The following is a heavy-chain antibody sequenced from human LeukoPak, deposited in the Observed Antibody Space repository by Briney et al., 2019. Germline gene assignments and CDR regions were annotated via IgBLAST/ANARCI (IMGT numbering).Heavy chain of an antibody. D-gene: IGHD2-15*01. CDR1: GGTFSSYA. Sequence: SVKVSCKASGGTFSSYAISWVRQAPGQGLEWMGGIIPIFGTANYAQKFQGRVTITADEPTSTAYMELSSLRSEDTAVYYCASTKVVVAATGNYYYYGMDVWGQGTTVTVSS. CDR2: IIPIFGTA. V-gene: IGHV1-69*13. J-gene: IGHJ6*02. CDR3: ASTKVVVAATGNYYYYGMDV.